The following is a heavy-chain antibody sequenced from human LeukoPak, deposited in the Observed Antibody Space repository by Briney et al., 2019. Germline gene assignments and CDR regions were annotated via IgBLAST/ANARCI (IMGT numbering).Heavy chain of an antibody. CDR3: ASTTYYYDSSGYCFLDY. Sequence: SETLSLTCTVSGDSISSYYWSWIRQPAAKGLEWIGRIYTSGSTNYNPSLKNRVTMPVDTSKNQFSLKLSSVTAADTAMYYCASTTYYYDSSGYCFLDYWGQGTLVTVSS. J-gene: IGHJ4*02. V-gene: IGHV4-4*07. CDR2: IYTSGST. D-gene: IGHD3-22*01. CDR1: GDSISSYY.